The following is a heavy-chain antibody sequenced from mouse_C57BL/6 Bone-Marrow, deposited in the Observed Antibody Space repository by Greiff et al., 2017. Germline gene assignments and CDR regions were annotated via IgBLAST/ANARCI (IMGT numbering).Heavy chain of an antibody. CDR3: ASYDYDGDWYFDV. V-gene: IGHV14-2*01. CDR2: IAPEDGET. J-gene: IGHJ1*03. D-gene: IGHD2-4*01. Sequence: EVKLMESGAELVKPGASVKLSCTASGFNIKDYYMTWVKQRTEQGLEWIGRIAPEDGETKYAPKFQGKATITADTSSNTAYLQLSSLTSEDTAVYYCASYDYDGDWYFDVWGTGTTVTVSS. CDR1: GFNIKDYY.